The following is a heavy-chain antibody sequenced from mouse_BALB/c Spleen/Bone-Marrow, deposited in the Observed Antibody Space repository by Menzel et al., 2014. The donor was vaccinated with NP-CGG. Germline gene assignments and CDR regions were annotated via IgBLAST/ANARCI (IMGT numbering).Heavy chain of an antibody. CDR2: IDTSDSYT. Sequence: QVQLQQSGAELVMPGASVKMSCKASGYTFTDYWMHWVKQRPGQGLEWIGAIDTSDSYTSYNQKFKGKATLTVDESSSTAYMQLSSLTSEDSAVYYCARTGYDYYFDDWGQGTTLTVSS. CDR1: GYTFTDYW. CDR3: ARTGYDYYFDD. J-gene: IGHJ2*01. V-gene: IGHV1-69*01. D-gene: IGHD2-4*01.